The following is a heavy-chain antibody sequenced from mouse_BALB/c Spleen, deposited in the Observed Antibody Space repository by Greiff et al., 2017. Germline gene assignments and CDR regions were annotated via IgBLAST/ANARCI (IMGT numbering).Heavy chain of an antibody. J-gene: IGHJ2*01. D-gene: IGHD2-3*01. CDR2: ISYDGSN. CDR3: AKDGYYYCDY. Sequence: EVQLQESGPGLVKPSQSLSLTCSVTGYSITSGYYWNWIRQFPGNKLEWMGYISYDGSNNYNPSLKNRISITRDTSKNQFFLKLNSVTTEDTATYYCAKDGYYYCDYWGQGTTLTVSS. CDR1: GYSITSGYY. V-gene: IGHV3-6*02.